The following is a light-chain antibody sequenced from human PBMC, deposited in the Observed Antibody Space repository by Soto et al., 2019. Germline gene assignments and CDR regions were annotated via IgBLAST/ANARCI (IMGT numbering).Light chain of an antibody. Sequence: QSALTQPASVSGSPGQSITISCTGTNNDVGGFNFVSWYQQRPGNVPKLLIYDVDDRPSGVSNRFSGSRSANTASLTISGLQAEDEAAYYCSSYTSRSTVIFGGGTKLTVL. J-gene: IGLJ2*01. CDR3: SSYTSRSTVI. CDR2: DVD. CDR1: NNDVGGFNF. V-gene: IGLV2-14*01.